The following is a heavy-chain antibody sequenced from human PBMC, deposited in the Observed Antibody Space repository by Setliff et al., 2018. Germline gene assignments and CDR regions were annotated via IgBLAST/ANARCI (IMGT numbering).Heavy chain of an antibody. D-gene: IGHD2-15*01. CDR3: AKRGPYCSGDTCHYYFDY. V-gene: IGHV3-23*01. CDR2: ISGSAQTT. J-gene: IGHJ4*02. Sequence: TGGSLRLSCAASGFTFSNCAITWVRQAPGKGLEWVSMISGSAQTTYYADSVKGRFTISRDNSKNTVYLEMNSLRAEDTAVYYCAKRGPYCSGDTCHYYFDYWGQGTLVTVSS. CDR1: GFTFSNCA.